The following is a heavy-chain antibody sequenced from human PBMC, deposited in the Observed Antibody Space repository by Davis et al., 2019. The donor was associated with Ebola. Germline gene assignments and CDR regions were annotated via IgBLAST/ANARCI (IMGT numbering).Heavy chain of an antibody. CDR3: ARDSTGTTGY. D-gene: IGHD1-7*01. CDR1: GYTFAHYG. CDR2: ISGLNGKT. J-gene: IGHJ4*02. Sequence: ASVKVSCKASGYTFAHYGVTWVRQAPGQGLEWMGWISGLNGKTIYAQNFQDRVTLTTDISTSTAYMELRSLGFDDTAVYYCARDSTGTTGYWGQGTLVTVSS. V-gene: IGHV1-18*04.